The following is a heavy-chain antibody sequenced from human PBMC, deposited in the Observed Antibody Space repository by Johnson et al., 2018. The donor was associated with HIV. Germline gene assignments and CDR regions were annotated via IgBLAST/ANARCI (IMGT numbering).Heavy chain of an antibody. D-gene: IGHD5-12*01. J-gene: IGHJ3*02. CDR3: ARVGWATSDAFDI. CDR1: GFTFDDYG. V-gene: IGHV3-20*04. Sequence: VQLVESGGGVVRPGGSLRLSCVASGFTFDDYGMSWVRQAPGKGLEWVAGINWNGGSQGSADSVKGRFTISRDNAQNSMYLQMNSLRAEDTALYYCARVGWATSDAFDIWGQGTMFTVSS. CDR2: INWNGGSQ.